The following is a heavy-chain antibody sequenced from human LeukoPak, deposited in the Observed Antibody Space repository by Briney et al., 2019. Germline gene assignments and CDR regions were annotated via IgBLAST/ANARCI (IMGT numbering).Heavy chain of an antibody. CDR2: IDWDDDK. CDR3: ARIRDSSGWGYYFDY. V-gene: IGHV2-70*11. Sequence: SGPTLVNPTQTLTLTCTFSGFSLSTSGMCVSWIRQPPGTALEWLARIDWDDDKYYSTSLKTRLTISKDTSKNQVVLTMTNMDPVDTATYYCARIRDSSGWGYYFDYWGQGTLVTVSS. D-gene: IGHD6-19*01. CDR1: GFSLSTSGMC. J-gene: IGHJ4*02.